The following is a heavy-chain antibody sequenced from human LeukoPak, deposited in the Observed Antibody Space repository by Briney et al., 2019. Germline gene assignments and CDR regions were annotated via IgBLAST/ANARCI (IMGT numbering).Heavy chain of an antibody. CDR1: GGSFSGYY. J-gene: IGHJ2*01. Sequence: SETLSLTCTVYGGSFSGYYWSWIRQHPGKGLEWIGYIYYSGSTYYNPSLKSRVTISVDTSKNQFSLKLSSVTAADTAVYYCARGQEMATTRYFDLWGRGTLVTVSS. D-gene: IGHD5-24*01. V-gene: IGHV4-31*03. CDR3: ARGQEMATTRYFDL. CDR2: IYYSGST.